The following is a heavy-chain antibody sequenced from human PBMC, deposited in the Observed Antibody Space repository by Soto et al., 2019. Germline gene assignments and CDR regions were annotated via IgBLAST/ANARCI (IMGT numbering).Heavy chain of an antibody. V-gene: IGHV3-53*01. D-gene: IGHD3-22*01. CDR1: GVTVSNNY. CDR3: ARDRVESGYPEYFQH. Sequence: PSETLSLTCAASGVTVSNNYMSWVRQAPGKGLEWVSVIYRGGSTYYADSVKGRFTISRDNSKNTLYLQMNSLRAEDTAVYYCARDRVESGYPEYFQHWGQGTLVTVS. J-gene: IGHJ1*01. CDR2: IYRGGST.